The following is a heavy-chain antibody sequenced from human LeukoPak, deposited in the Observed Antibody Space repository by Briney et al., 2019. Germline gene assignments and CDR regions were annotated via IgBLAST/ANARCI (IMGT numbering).Heavy chain of an antibody. CDR1: GYTFTSYI. V-gene: IGHV1-18*01. D-gene: IGHD6-13*01. Sequence: ASVKVSCKASGYTFTSYIISWVRQAPGQGLEWMGWINAYNGNTDYAQRVQGRVTMTTDTSTSTAYMEVRSLRSDDTAVYYCARDRHIAAAVYYYYVDVWGKGTPVTVSS. CDR2: INAYNGNT. CDR3: ARDRHIAAAVYYYYVDV. J-gene: IGHJ6*03.